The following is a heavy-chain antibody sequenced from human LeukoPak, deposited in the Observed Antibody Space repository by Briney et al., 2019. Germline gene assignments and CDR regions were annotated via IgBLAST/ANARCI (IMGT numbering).Heavy chain of an antibody. CDR3: AILSWDGRGTFS. CDR2: IRGGAENT. V-gene: IGHV3-23*01. D-gene: IGHD2/OR15-2a*01. J-gene: IGHJ5*02. CDR1: GFTC. Sequence: GGSLRLSCAASGFTCMSWVRQAPGKGLEWVSAIRGGAENTYYADSVRGRFTISRDNYKGTLTLQMNSLRAEDTAIYYCAILSWDGRGTFSWGQGTLVTVSS.